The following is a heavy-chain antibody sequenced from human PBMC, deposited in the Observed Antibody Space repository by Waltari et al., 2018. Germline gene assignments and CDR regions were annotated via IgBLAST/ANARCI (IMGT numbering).Heavy chain of an antibody. D-gene: IGHD6-19*01. V-gene: IGHV3-7*01. CDR3: ATLDFSGGDYFDY. J-gene: IGHJ4*02. Sequence: EVRLVESGGGLVQPGGSLRLPCAASGIIFSRNWTSWVRQAPGKGLEWVANIKEDGSEKYYVASVKGRFTISRDNAKNSLYLQMSSLKAEDTAVYYCATLDFSGGDYFDYWGQGTLVTVSP. CDR2: IKEDGSEK. CDR1: GIIFSRNW.